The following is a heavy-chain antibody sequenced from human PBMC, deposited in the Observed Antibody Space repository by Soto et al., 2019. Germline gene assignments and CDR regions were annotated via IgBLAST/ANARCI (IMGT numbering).Heavy chain of an antibody. CDR2: ISGSTGKT. CDR1: GYTFTSYG. J-gene: IGHJ4*02. CDR3: ARDTGAGLCAY. V-gene: IGHV1-18*01. D-gene: IGHD1-1*01. Sequence: QVQLVQCGAEVKKPGASVKVSCRTSGYTFTSYGISWVRQAHGQGLEWMGWISGSTGKTNYAQRFQGSVTITTDTSTSTSYMELRSLRPDDTAVYYCARDTGAGLCAYWGQGTLVTVSS.